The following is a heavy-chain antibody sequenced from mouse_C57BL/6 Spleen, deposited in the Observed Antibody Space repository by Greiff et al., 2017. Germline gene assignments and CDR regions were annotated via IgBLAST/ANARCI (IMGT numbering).Heavy chain of an antibody. D-gene: IGHD2-2*01. Sequence: VQGVESGAELVRPGASVTLSCKASGYTFTDYEMHWVKQTPVHGLEWIGAIDPETGGTAYNQKFKGKAILTADKSSSTAYMELRSLTSEDSAVYYCTRGYYGYVLGYWGQGTTLTVSS. CDR2: IDPETGGT. J-gene: IGHJ2*01. CDR3: TRGYYGYVLGY. CDR1: GYTFTDYE. V-gene: IGHV1-15*01.